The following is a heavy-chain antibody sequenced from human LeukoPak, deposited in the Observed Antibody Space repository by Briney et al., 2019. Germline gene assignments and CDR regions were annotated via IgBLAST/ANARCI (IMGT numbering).Heavy chain of an antibody. Sequence: PSETLSLTCTVSGGSISSTNSYWGWIRQPPEKGLEWIGNIDSSGTSHYSPVLKGRVTISLDTSKSHFSLRLTSVTAADTAVYYCARLIDYGGFYFYYYMDVWGKGTSVTVSS. V-gene: IGHV4-39*02. CDR1: GGSISSTNSY. CDR2: IDSSGTS. D-gene: IGHD4/OR15-4a*01. CDR3: ARLIDYGGFYFYYYMDV. J-gene: IGHJ6*03.